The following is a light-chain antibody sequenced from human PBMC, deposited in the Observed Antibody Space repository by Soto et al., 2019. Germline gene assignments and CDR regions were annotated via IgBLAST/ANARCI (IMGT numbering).Light chain of an antibody. CDR1: SSDVGGYKY. Sequence: QSALTQPASVSGSPGQSITISCTGTSSDVGGYKYVSWYQQQPGKAPKVMIYEVNNRPSGVSNRFSGSKSGNTASLTISGLQADDEADYYCSSYTSSSTLVFGGGTKLTVL. CDR2: EVN. CDR3: SSYTSSSTLV. J-gene: IGLJ3*02. V-gene: IGLV2-14*01.